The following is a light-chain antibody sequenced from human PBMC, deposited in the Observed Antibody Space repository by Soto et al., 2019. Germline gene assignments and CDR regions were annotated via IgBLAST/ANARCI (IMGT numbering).Light chain of an antibody. CDR3: AAWDDSLNGPV. CDR1: SSNIGSNT. J-gene: IGLJ2*01. Sequence: QPVLTQPPSASGTPGQRVTISCSGGSSNIGSNTVNWYQHLPGTAPKLLIYSNNQRPSGVPDRFSGSMSGTSASLAISGLQSEDEADYYCAAWDDSLNGPVFGGGIKLTVL. CDR2: SNN. V-gene: IGLV1-44*01.